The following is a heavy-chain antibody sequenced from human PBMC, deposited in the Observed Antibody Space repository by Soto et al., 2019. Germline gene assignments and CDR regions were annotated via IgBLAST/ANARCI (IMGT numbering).Heavy chain of an antibody. Sequence: QVQLVQSGTEVKKPGSSVMVSCKASGGTFSTYVISWGREAPGQGLEWMGGIIPVFATTNYAQKFQGRVTITADESTRTGYMELNSLRSEDTAVYYCARGRIAGAATDFYYYGMDVWGQGTSVTVSS. CDR2: IIPVFATT. V-gene: IGHV1-69*12. J-gene: IGHJ6*02. CDR1: GGTFSTYV. CDR3: ARGRIAGAATDFYYYGMDV. D-gene: IGHD1-26*01.